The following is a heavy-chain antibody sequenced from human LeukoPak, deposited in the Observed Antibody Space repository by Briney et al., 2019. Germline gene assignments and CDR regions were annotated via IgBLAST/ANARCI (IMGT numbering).Heavy chain of an antibody. V-gene: IGHV4-61*02. CDR3: ARGPGSATKEAFDI. J-gene: IGHJ3*02. CDR2: IYSSGIF. D-gene: IGHD2-8*01. Sequence: SETLSLTCTVSSGSISIPPYYRSWIRQPAGKEVESIGRIYSSGIFDYNPSLKSRVTLSIDTSKNSFSLRLSSVTATDTAVYYCARGPGSATKEAFDIWGQGTMVTVSS. CDR1: SGSISIPPYY.